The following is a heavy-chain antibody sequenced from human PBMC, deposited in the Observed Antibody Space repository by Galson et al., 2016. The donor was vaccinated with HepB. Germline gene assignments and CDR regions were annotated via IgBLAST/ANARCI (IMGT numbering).Heavy chain of an antibody. V-gene: IGHV3-33*01. CDR1: GFTFSSYG. J-gene: IGHJ4*02. D-gene: IGHD6-13*01. CDR2: IWYDGSNK. Sequence: SLRLSCAASGFTFSSYGMHWVRQAPGKGLEWVAVIWYDGSNKYYADSVKGRFTISRDNSKNTLFLQMNSLRAEDTAVCYCAREKDSSSWYNFDYWGQGTLVTVSS. CDR3: AREKDSSSWYNFDY.